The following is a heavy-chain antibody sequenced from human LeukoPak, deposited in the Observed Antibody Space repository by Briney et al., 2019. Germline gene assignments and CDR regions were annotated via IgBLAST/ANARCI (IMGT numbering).Heavy chain of an antibody. CDR3: ARQTWIQLWFFDY. D-gene: IGHD5-18*01. V-gene: IGHV4-39*01. J-gene: IGHJ4*02. CDR2: IYDNGRT. Sequence: PSDTLSLTCTVSGGPMSSSAYYWGWIRQPPGKGLEWIVSIYDNGRTYYNPSLRSRVTISVDTSKTQFSLKLTSVTAADTAIYYCARQTWIQLWFFDYWGQGTLVTVSS. CDR1: GGPMSSSAYY.